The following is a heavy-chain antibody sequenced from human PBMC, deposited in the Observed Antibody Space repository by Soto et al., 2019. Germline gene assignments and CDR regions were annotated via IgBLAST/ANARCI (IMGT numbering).Heavy chain of an antibody. CDR2: ISSSSSYI. J-gene: IGHJ3*02. V-gene: IGHV3-21*01. CDR1: GFTFSSYS. Sequence: EVQLVESGGGLVKPGGSLRLSCAASGFTFSSYSMNWVRQAPGKGLEWVSSISSSSSYIYYADSVKGRFTISRDNAKNSLYLQMNILRAVDTAVYYCARAYSSRDAFDIWGQGTMVTVSS. CDR3: ARAYSSRDAFDI. D-gene: IGHD6-13*01.